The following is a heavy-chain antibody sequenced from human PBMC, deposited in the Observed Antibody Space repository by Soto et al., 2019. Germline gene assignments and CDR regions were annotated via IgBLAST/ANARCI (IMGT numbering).Heavy chain of an antibody. D-gene: IGHD2-2*02. V-gene: IGHV3-21*01. Sequence: LRLSCAASGFTFSSYSINWVRQSPCKVLDLVSSISSSSSYIYYADSVKGRFTISRDNAKNSLYLQMNSLRAEDTAVYYCARDVACSSTSCYILPGWFDPWGQGTLVTVSS. CDR3: ARDVACSSTSCYILPGWFDP. J-gene: IGHJ5*02. CDR1: GFTFSSYS. CDR2: ISSSSSYI.